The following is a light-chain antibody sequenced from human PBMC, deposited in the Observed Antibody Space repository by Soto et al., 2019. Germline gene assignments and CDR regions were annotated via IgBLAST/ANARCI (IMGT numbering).Light chain of an antibody. CDR3: QQRSNWPRGYT. CDR2: GAS. CDR1: QSVSSN. V-gene: IGKV3-15*01. Sequence: EIVMTQSPATLSVSPGERATLSCRASQSVSSNLAWYQQKPGQAPRLLIHGASTRATGIPARFSGSGSGTEFTLTISSLQSEDFAVYYCQQRSNWPRGYTFGQGTKLEIK. J-gene: IGKJ2*01.